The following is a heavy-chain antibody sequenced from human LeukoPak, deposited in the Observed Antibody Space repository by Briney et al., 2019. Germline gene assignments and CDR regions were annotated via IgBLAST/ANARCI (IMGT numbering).Heavy chain of an antibody. CDR2: ISAYNGNT. J-gene: IGHJ6*02. CDR1: GYTFTSYG. Sequence: ASVKVSCKASGYTFTSYGISWVRQAPGQGLEWMGWISAYNGNTNHAQKLQGRVTMTTDTSTSTAYMELRSLRSDDTAVYYCARDRPTTVVTLYYYYYGMDVWGQGTTVTVSS. D-gene: IGHD4-23*01. V-gene: IGHV1-18*01. CDR3: ARDRPTTVVTLYYYYYGMDV.